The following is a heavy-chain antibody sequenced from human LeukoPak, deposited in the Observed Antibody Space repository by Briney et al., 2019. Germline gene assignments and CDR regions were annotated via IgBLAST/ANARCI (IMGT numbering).Heavy chain of an antibody. CDR1: GGSFSGYY. J-gene: IGHJ4*02. V-gene: IGHV4-34*01. CDR3: ARGLSMAPLDY. Sequence: PSETLSLTCAVYGGSFSGYYWSWIRQPPGKGLEWTGEINHSGSTNYNPSLKSRVTISVDTSKNQFSLKLSSVTAADTAVYYCARGLSMAPLDYWGQGTLVTVSS. D-gene: IGHD3-10*01. CDR2: INHSGST.